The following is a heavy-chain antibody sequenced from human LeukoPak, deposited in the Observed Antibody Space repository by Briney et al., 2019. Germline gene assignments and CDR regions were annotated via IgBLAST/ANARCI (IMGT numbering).Heavy chain of an antibody. Sequence: SETLSLTCTVSGGSISSYYWSWIRQPPGKGLEWIGYIYDSGSTNYNPSLKSRVTISVDTSKSQFSLNLSSVTAADTAVYYCAGGSGWPHFDYWGQGALVTVSP. D-gene: IGHD6-19*01. CDR3: AGGSGWPHFDY. CDR2: IYDSGST. V-gene: IGHV4-59*01. J-gene: IGHJ4*02. CDR1: GGSISSYY.